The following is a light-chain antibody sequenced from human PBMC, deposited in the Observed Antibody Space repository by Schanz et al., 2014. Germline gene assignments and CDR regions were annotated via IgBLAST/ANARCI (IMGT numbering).Light chain of an antibody. V-gene: IGKV3D-15*01. Sequence: EIVMTQSPATLSLSPGESATLSCRASQSLFGNLAWYQQKPGQPPRLLIYATSTRASGIPPRFSGSGSDTEFTLTISSLQSEDSAVYYCQQYNNWPPLTFGGGTKVEIK. CDR1: QSLFGN. J-gene: IGKJ4*01. CDR2: ATS. CDR3: QQYNNWPPLT.